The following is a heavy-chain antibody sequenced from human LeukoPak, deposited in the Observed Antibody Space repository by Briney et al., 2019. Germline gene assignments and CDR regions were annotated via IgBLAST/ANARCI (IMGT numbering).Heavy chain of an antibody. J-gene: IGHJ4*02. CDR1: GGTFSSYA. V-gene: IGHV1-8*02. CDR2: MNPNSGNT. D-gene: IGHD2/OR15-2a*01. CDR3: ARSSFSGFDY. Sequence: ASVKVSCKASGGTFSSYAISWVRQATGQGLEWMGWMNPNSGNTGYAQKFQGRVTMTRNTSISTAYMELSSLRSEDTAVYYCARSSFSGFDYWGQGTLVTVSS.